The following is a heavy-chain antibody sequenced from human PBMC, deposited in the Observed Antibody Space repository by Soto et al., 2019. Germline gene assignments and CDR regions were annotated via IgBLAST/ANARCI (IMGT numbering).Heavy chain of an antibody. CDR3: ARGLILWFGELSRRGGYYYYMDV. CDR1: GGSFSGYQ. V-gene: IGHV4-34*01. Sequence: QVQVQQWGAGLLKPSETLSLTCAVYGGSFSGYQWSWIRQTPGKGLEWIGEINDSGNTNFNPSLKSRVTILLDTPKKQISLKLSSVTAADSAVYYCARGLILWFGELSRRGGYYYYMDVWGKGTTVTVSS. J-gene: IGHJ6*03. D-gene: IGHD3-10*01. CDR2: INDSGNT.